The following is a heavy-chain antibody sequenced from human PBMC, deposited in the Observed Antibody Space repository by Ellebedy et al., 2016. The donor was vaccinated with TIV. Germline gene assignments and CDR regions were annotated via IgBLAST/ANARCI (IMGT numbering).Heavy chain of an antibody. CDR1: GFSFGSFD. CDR2: INRDGSSA. Sequence: GESLKISCAGSGFSFGSFDIHWVRQAPGKGLVWLSRINRDGSSANYADSVKGRFSISRDNSKNTLYVQMNSLRAEDTAVYYCARGGRDQWLIDYWGQGTLVTVSS. CDR3: ARGGRDQWLIDY. D-gene: IGHD6-19*01. V-gene: IGHV3-74*01. J-gene: IGHJ4*02.